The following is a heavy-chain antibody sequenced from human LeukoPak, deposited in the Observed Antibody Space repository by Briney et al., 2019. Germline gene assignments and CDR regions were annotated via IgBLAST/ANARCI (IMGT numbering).Heavy chain of an antibody. V-gene: IGHV4-39*02. CDR3: ARDKIEAAVSGSLFDH. CDR1: GGSISSSSYY. D-gene: IGHD6-13*01. Sequence: SETLSLTCTVSGGSISSSSYYWGWIRQPPGKGLEWIGSIYYSGSTYYNPSLKSRVTISVDTSKNQLSLKLSSVTAADTAVYYCARDKIEAAVSGSLFDHWGQGTLVTVSS. CDR2: IYYSGST. J-gene: IGHJ5*02.